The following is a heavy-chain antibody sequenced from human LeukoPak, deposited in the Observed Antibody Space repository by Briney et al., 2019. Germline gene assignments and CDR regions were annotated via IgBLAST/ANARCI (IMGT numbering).Heavy chain of an antibody. CDR2: ISGDGTDI. Sequence: GGSLRLSCVASVFTFTKSAMTWVRQAPGTGLEWVSTISGDGTDIYYAASVHGRFTISRDIFKRTLYLQMSSLRAEDTAVYYCTKRGGDNNGPIDCWGQGTLVTVSS. CDR3: TKRGGDNNGPIDC. V-gene: IGHV3-23*01. D-gene: IGHD1-14*01. CDR1: VFTFTKSA. J-gene: IGHJ4*02.